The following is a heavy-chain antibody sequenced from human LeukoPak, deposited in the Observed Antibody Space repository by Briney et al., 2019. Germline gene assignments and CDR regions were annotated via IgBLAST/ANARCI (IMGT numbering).Heavy chain of an antibody. D-gene: IGHD3-10*01. Sequence: PGGSLRLSCAASGFTFSNAWMSWVRQAPGKGLEWVANIKQDGSEKYYVDSVKGRFTISRDNAKNSLYLQMNSLRAEDTAVYYCARLSWFGDVDAFDIWGQGTMVTVSS. V-gene: IGHV3-7*01. J-gene: IGHJ3*02. CDR2: IKQDGSEK. CDR3: ARLSWFGDVDAFDI. CDR1: GFTFSNAW.